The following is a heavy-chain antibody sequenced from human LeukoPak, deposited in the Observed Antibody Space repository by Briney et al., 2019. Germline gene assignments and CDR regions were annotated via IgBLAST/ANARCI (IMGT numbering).Heavy chain of an antibody. CDR1: GGSINNFY. CDR2: IYYRGNT. V-gene: IGHV4-59*01. D-gene: IGHD5-12*01. CDR3: ARSPESGSSDN. J-gene: IGHJ4*02. Sequence: PLETLSLTCTVSGGSINNFYWRWIRQPPGKGREWIAYIYYRGNTNYNPSHKSRVTISVDTSNNHFSLRLSSVTAADTAMYFWARSPESGSSDNWGQGTLVTVSS.